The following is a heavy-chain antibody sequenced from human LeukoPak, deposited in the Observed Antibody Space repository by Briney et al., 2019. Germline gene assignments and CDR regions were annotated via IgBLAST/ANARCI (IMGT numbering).Heavy chain of an antibody. CDR2: ISYDGSNK. J-gene: IGHJ3*02. D-gene: IGHD3-22*01. Sequence: GGSLRLSCAASGFTFSSYAMHWVRQAPGKGLEWVAVISYDGSNKYYADSVKGRFTISRDNSKNTLYLQMNSLRAEDTAVYYCARVDSSGSDAFDIWGQGTMVTVSS. CDR1: GFTFSSYA. CDR3: ARVDSSGSDAFDI. V-gene: IGHV3-30-3*01.